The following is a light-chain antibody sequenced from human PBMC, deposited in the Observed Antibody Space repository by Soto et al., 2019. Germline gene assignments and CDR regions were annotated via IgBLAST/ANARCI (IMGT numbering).Light chain of an antibody. Sequence: EIVMTQSPSTLSVSPGERATLSCRAGQNIHTNLAWYQQKPGQAPRLLFYGASTGATGLPARFSGSGSGTEFTLTISSLQSEDFAVYYCQQYNNWPQTFGQGTKVDIK. CDR2: GAS. CDR3: QQYNNWPQT. CDR1: QNIHTN. J-gene: IGKJ1*01. V-gene: IGKV3-15*01.